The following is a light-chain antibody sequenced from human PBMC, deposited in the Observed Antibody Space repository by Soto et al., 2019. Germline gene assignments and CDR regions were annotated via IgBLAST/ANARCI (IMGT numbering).Light chain of an antibody. J-gene: IGLJ2*01. CDR1: SSNIGAGYD. V-gene: IGLV1-40*01. CDR3: QSYDSTLSVV. CDR2: GNH. Sequence: QPVLTQPPSVSGAPGQRVTISCTGSSSNIGAGYDVHWYQQLPGTAPKLLIYGNHNRPSGVPDRFSGSKSGTSASLAIAGLQAEDEADYYCQSYDSTLSVVFGGGTKLTVL.